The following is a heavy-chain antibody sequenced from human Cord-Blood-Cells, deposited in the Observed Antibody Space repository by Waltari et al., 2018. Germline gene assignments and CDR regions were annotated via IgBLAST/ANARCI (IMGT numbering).Heavy chain of an antibody. CDR2: FDTEDGET. V-gene: IGHV1-24*01. CDR3: ATAGDYGGNSVFAFDI. D-gene: IGHD4-17*01. Sequence: QVQLVQSGAEVKKPGASVKVSCKVSGYTLTELSMHWVRQAPGKGLEWMGGFDTEDGETSYAQKFQGRVTMTEDTSTDTAYMELSSLRSEDTAVYYCATAGDYGGNSVFAFDIWGQGTMVTVSS. J-gene: IGHJ3*02. CDR1: GYTLTELS.